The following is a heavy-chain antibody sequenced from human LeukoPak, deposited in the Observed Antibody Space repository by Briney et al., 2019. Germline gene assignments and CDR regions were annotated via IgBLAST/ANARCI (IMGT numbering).Heavy chain of an antibody. CDR1: GYTFTSYY. CDR2: INPSGGST. Sequence: ASVKVSCKASGYTFTSYYMHWLRQPPGQGLDWMGIINPSGGSTSYAQKFQGRVTMTRDTSTSTVYMELSSLRSEDTAVYYCARASSNCGGDCYYFDYWGQGTLVTVSS. V-gene: IGHV1-46*03. D-gene: IGHD2-21*02. J-gene: IGHJ4*02. CDR3: ARASSNCGGDCYYFDY.